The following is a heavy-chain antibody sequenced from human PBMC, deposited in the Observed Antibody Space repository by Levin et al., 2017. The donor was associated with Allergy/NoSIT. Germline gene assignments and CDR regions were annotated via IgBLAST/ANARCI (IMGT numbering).Heavy chain of an antibody. CDR1: GFTFSRYG. V-gene: IGHV3-30*18. Sequence: GESLKISCAASGFTFSRYGMHWVRQAPGKGLEWVAVISYDGNTKYYVDSVKGRFTISRDNSKNTLYLQMNSLRAEDTAVYYCAKEDISLHSGWYYDYWGQGTLVTVSS. D-gene: IGHD6-19*01. CDR3: AKEDISLHSGWYYDY. CDR2: ISYDGNTK. J-gene: IGHJ4*02.